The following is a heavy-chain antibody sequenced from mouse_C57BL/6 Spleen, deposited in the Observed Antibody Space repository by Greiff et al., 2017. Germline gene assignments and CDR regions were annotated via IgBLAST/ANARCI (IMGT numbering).Heavy chain of an antibody. D-gene: IGHD3-3*01. CDR3: ASKPRALTPLDY. J-gene: IGHJ2*01. CDR2: IYPRSGNT. V-gene: IGHV1-81*01. Sequence: VQGVESGAELARPGASVKLSCKASGYTFTSYGISWVKQRTGQGLEWIGEIYPRSGNTYYNEKFKGKATLTADKSSSTAYMELRSLTSEDSAVYFCASKPRALTPLDYWGQGTTLTVSS. CDR1: GYTFTSYG.